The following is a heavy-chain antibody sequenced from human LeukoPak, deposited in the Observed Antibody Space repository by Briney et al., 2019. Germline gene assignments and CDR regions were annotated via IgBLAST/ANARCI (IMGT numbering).Heavy chain of an antibody. Sequence: SETLSLTCTVSGGSISSGSYYWSWIRQPAGKGLEWIGRIYTSGSTNYNPSLKSRVTISVDTSKNQFSLKLSSVTAADTAVYYCARVVDYGDYEAFDYWGQGTLSPSPQ. CDR1: GGSISSGSYY. J-gene: IGHJ4*02. D-gene: IGHD4-17*01. V-gene: IGHV4-61*02. CDR3: ARVVDYGDYEAFDY. CDR2: IYTSGST.